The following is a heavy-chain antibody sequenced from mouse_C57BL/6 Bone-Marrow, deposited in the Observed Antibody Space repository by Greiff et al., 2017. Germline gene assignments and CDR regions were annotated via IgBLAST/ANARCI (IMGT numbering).Heavy chain of an antibody. V-gene: IGHV1-69*01. CDR1: GYTFTSYW. Sequence: QVQLKQSGAELVMPGASVKLSCKASGYTFTSYWMHWVKQRPGQGLEWIGEIDPSDSYTNYNQKFKGKSTLTVDKSSSTAYMRLSSLTSEDSAVYYCARPFAYWGQGTLVTVTA. J-gene: IGHJ3*01. CDR2: IDPSDSYT. CDR3: ARPFAY.